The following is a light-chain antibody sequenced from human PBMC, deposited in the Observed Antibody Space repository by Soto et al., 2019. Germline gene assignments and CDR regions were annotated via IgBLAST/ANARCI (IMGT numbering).Light chain of an antibody. CDR1: QSVSSNS. CDR2: AAA. Sequence: IVLTQSPDTLSLSPGDRATLSFRATQSVSSNSLAWYQQKPGQAPRLLIYAAATRATGIPDRFSGSGSGTDFTLTISRLEPEDFAVYCCQQYGSSPWTFGQGTKVDI. V-gene: IGKV3-20*01. CDR3: QQYGSSPWT. J-gene: IGKJ1*01.